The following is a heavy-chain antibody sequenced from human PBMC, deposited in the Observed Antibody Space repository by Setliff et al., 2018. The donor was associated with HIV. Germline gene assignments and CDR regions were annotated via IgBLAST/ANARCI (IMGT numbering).Heavy chain of an antibody. CDR3: AKGGDGSSIEYFQH. D-gene: IGHD3-16*01. V-gene: IGHV3-30*04. J-gene: IGHJ1*01. CDR1: GFTFSIYA. CDR2: ISYDGSDK. Sequence: LSCAASGFTFSIYAIHWVRQAPGKGLEWVAVISYDGSDKYYADSVKGRFTISRDNSKNTLYLQMNSLRADDTAVYYCAKGGDGSSIEYFQHWGQGTLVTVSS.